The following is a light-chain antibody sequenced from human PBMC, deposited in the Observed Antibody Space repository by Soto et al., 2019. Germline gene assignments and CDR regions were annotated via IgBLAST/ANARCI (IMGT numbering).Light chain of an antibody. V-gene: IGLV3-21*02. CDR2: DDS. CDR3: QVWDYRSDHV. CDR1: NIGGKS. Sequence: SYELTQSPSVSVAPGQTARITCGGNNIGGKSVHWYQQKPGQAPVLVVYDDSDRPSGIPERFSGSNSGNTATLTISRVEAGDEADYYCQVWDYRSDHVFGTGTKVTAL. J-gene: IGLJ1*01.